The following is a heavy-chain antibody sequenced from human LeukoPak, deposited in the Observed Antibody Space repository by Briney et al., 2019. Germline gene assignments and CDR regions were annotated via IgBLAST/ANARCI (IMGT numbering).Heavy chain of an antibody. CDR2: INLNSGGT. CDR3: ARVRNYYDSSGYLYYFDY. J-gene: IGHJ4*02. V-gene: IGHV1-2*02. D-gene: IGHD3-22*01. CDR1: GYTFTGYY. Sequence: GASVKVSCKASGYTFTGYYMHWVRQAPGQGLEWMGWINLNSGGTNYAQKFQGRVTLTRDTSISTAYMDLSRLRSDDTAVYYCARVRNYYDSSGYLYYFDYWGQGTLVTVSS.